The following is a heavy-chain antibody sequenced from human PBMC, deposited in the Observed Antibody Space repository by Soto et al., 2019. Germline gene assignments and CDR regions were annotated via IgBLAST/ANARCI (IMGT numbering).Heavy chain of an antibody. J-gene: IGHJ6*02. CDR3: ARDSSGYYGMDV. CDR1: GFSLSTRGMG. V-gene: IGHV2-5*02. CDR2: IYWDDDK. Sequence: QITLKESGPTLVKPTQTLTLTCTVSGFSLSTRGMGVGWIRQPPGKALEWLALIYWDDDKRYSPSLKSRLTLTNDTSKTQVVLTMTNVDPVDTGTYYCARDSSGYYGMDVWGQGTTFTVSS. D-gene: IGHD6-6*01.